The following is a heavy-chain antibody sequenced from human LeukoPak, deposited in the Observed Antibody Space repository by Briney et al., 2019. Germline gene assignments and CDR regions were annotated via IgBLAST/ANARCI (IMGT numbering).Heavy chain of an antibody. D-gene: IGHD6-13*01. V-gene: IGHV3-30*02. CDR1: GFTFRNYG. Sequence: GGSLRLSCAASGFTFRNYGMHWVRQAPGKGLEWVASIRTDGGEKYHADSVQGRFSISRDNSKNTLYLQMDSLRAEDTALYYCARIGYSTNWANFDYWAREPWSPSPQ. CDR2: IRTDGGEK. J-gene: IGHJ4*02. CDR3: ARIGYSTNWANFDY.